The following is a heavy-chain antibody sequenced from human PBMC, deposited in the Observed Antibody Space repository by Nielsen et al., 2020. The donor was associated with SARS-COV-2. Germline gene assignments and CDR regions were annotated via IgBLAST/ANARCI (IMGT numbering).Heavy chain of an antibody. J-gene: IGHJ6*02. CDR2: INPYSGGT. Sequence: ASVKVSCKASGYTFTDYYIHWVRQAPGQGLEWMGWINPYSGGTNYAQKFQGTVTMTRDSSISTAYMELTSDDTAVYNCARAPATIFGLVMSYGKDGWDQGTKVAVSS. CDR3: ARAPATIFGLVMSYGKDG. V-gene: IGHV1-2*02. CDR1: GYTFTDYY. D-gene: IGHD3/OR15-3a*01.